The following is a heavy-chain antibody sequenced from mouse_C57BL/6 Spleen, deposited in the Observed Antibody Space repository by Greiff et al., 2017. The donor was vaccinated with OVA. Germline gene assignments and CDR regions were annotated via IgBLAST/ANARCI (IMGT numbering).Heavy chain of an antibody. CDR3: AREDDGYPFAY. V-gene: IGHV1-19*01. Sequence: VQLQQSGPVLVKPGASVKMSCKASGYTFTDYYMNWVKQSHGKSLEWIGVINPYNGGTSYNQQFKGKATLTVDKSSSTAYMELNSLTSEDSAVYYCAREDDGYPFAYWGQGTLVTVSA. D-gene: IGHD2-3*01. CDR2: INPYNGGT. J-gene: IGHJ3*01. CDR1: GYTFTDYY.